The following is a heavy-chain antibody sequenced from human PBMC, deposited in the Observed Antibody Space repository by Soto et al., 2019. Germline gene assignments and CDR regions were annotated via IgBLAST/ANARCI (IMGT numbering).Heavy chain of an antibody. CDR1: GFTFDDYA. CDR3: AKDSTPRFGYAVAGLSAFDI. Sequence: GGSLRLSCAASGFTFDDYAMHWVRQAPGKGLEWVSGISWNSGSIGYADSVKGRFTISRDNAKNSLYLQMNSLRAEDTALYYCAKDSTPRFGYAVAGLSAFDIWGQGTMVTVSS. CDR2: ISWNSGSI. J-gene: IGHJ3*02. V-gene: IGHV3-9*01. D-gene: IGHD6-19*01.